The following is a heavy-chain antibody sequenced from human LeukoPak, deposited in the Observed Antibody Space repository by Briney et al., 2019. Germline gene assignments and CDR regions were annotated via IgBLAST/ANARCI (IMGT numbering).Heavy chain of an antibody. CDR3: ASGPEGYDFWSGYYR. Sequence: ASVKVSCKASGYTFTSYDINWVRQATGQGLEWMGWMNPNSGNTGYAQKFQGRVTMTRNTSISTAYMELSSLRSEDTAVYYCASGPEGYDFWSGYYRWGQGTLVTVSS. D-gene: IGHD3-3*01. CDR2: MNPNSGNT. V-gene: IGHV1-8*01. J-gene: IGHJ4*02. CDR1: GYTFTSYD.